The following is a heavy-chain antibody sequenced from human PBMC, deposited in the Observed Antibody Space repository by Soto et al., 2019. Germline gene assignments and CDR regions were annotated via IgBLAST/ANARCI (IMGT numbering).Heavy chain of an antibody. CDR1: GGSINSGGHY. D-gene: IGHD3-22*01. Sequence: SETLSLTCTVSGGSINSGGHYWSWIRQHPGKGLEWIGYIYYSGSTYYNPSLKSRVTISADTSKNQFSLELTSVTAADTAVYYCVRLQHDTSGYYPYHFDYWGQGTLVTVSS. V-gene: IGHV4-31*03. J-gene: IGHJ4*02. CDR2: IYYSGST. CDR3: VRLQHDTSGYYPYHFDY.